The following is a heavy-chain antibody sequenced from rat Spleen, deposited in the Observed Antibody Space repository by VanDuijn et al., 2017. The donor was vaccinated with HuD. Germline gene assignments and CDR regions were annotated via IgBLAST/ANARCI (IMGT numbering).Heavy chain of an antibody. CDR1: GLSFSNYD. CDR2: ISYDGTAT. J-gene: IGHJ1*01. Sequence: EVQLVESGGGLVQPGRSMKLSCAASGLSFSNYDMAWVRQAPTKGLEWVASISYDGTATYYRDSVKGQFTISRDNAKSSLYLQMDSLRSEDTATYYCARQDYWYFDFWGPGTMVTVSS. CDR3: ARQDYWYFDF. V-gene: IGHV5-25*01.